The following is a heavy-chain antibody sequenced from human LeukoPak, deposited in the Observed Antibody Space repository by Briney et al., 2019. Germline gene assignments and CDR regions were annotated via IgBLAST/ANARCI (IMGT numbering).Heavy chain of an antibody. V-gene: IGHV3-23*01. D-gene: IGHD6-13*01. CDR3: VRALSRSWGLDY. CDR2: ISGGGDST. J-gene: IGHJ4*02. Sequence: PSETLSLTCDVSGRSFSGHYWSWIRQAPGKGLEWVSAISGGGDSTYYVDSVKGRFTISRDNSKSTLYLQMISLGAEDTAVYYCVRALSRSWGLDYWGQGTLVTVSS. CDR1: GRSFSGHY.